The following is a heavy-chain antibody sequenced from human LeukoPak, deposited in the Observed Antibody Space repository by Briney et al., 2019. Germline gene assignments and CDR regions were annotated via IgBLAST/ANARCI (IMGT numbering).Heavy chain of an antibody. V-gene: IGHV3-30*04. D-gene: IGHD3-10*01. CDR3: AREYYYGSGSYYPPNWFDP. CDR1: GFTFSSYA. Sequence: GSLRLSCAASGFTFSSYAMHWVRQAPGKGLEWVAVISYDGSNKYYADSVKGRFTISRDNSKNTLYLQMNSLRAEDTAVYYCAREYYYGSGSYYPPNWFDPWGQGTLVTVSS. CDR2: ISYDGSNK. J-gene: IGHJ5*02.